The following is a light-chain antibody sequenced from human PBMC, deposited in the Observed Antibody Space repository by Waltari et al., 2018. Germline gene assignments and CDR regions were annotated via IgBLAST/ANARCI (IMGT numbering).Light chain of an antibody. V-gene: IGLV2-18*02. J-gene: IGLJ1*01. CDR2: EVT. Sequence: QSALTQPPSVSGSPGQSVTISCTGTSSDVGNYKRVSWYQQSPGAVPKLMIYEVTNRPSGVPDRVSGSKSGNTASLTISGLQAEDEADYYCSSYTSSSTYVFGTGTKVTVL. CDR3: SSYTSSSTYV. CDR1: SSDVGNYKR.